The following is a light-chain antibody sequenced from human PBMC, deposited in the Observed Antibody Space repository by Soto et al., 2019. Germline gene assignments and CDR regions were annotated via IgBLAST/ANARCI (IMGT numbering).Light chain of an antibody. J-gene: IGKJ1*01. CDR3: QQYNNWPRE. CDR2: GAS. V-gene: IGKV3-15*01. Sequence: EIVMTQSPATLSVSPGERATLSCRASQSVSSNLAWYQQKPGQAPRLLIYGASTRATGIPARFSGSGSGTEFTLHISSLQSEDFAVYYCQQYNNWPREFGQGTKVEIK. CDR1: QSVSSN.